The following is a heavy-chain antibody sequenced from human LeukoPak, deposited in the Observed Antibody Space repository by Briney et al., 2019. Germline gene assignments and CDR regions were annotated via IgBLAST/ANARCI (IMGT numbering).Heavy chain of an antibody. CDR2: IIPIFGTA. CDR1: GGTFSSYA. Sequence: SVKVSCKASGGTFSSYAISWVRQAPGQGLEWMGGIIPIFGTANYAQKFQGRVTITADKSTSTAYMELSSLRSEDTAVYYCARGAFGVVTTFDYWGRGTLVTVSS. CDR3: ARGAFGVVTTFDY. J-gene: IGHJ4*02. D-gene: IGHD3-3*01. V-gene: IGHV1-69*06.